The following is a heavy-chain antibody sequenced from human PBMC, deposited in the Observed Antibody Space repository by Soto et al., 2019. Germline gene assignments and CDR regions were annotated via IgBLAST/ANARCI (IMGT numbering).Heavy chain of an antibody. CDR3: ARGSGWLDY. J-gene: IGHJ4*02. Sequence: QVQVQESGPGLVKPSETLSLTCSVSGVSITWNFWSWIRQPPGKGLEWIGYIFHTGNTNYNPSLKNRVTLSVDTSKNRLALKLDSVTAADTAMYYCARGSGWLDYWGQGTLVTVSS. V-gene: IGHV4-59*08. CDR1: GVSITWNF. CDR2: IFHTGNT. D-gene: IGHD6-19*01.